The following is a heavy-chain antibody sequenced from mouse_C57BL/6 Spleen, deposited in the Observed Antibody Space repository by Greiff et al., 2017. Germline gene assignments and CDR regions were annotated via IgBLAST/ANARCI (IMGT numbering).Heavy chain of an antibody. Sequence: EVQRVESGGDLVKPGGSLKLSCAASGFTFSSYGMSWVRQTPDKRLEWVATISSGGSYTYYPDSVKGRFTISRDNAKNTLYLQMSSLKSEDTAMYYCARHLHGSPQFYAMDYWGQGTSVTVSS. D-gene: IGHD1-1*01. V-gene: IGHV5-6*01. J-gene: IGHJ4*01. CDR3: ARHLHGSPQFYAMDY. CDR1: GFTFSSYG. CDR2: ISSGGSYT.